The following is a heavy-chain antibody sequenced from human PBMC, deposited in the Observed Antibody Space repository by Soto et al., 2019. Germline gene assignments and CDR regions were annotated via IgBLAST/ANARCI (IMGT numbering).Heavy chain of an antibody. CDR2: IYYSGST. V-gene: IGHV4-39*01. D-gene: IGHD2-15*01. CDR3: ARQGCSGGSCYPLYYYYYMDV. J-gene: IGHJ6*03. Sequence: PSETLSLTCTVSGGSISGSSYYWCWIRQPPGKELEWIGSIYYSGSTYYNTSLKSRGTISVETSKNQYSLKLSSVTAADTAVYYCARQGCSGGSCYPLYYYYYMDVWGKGTTVT. CDR1: GGSISGSSYY.